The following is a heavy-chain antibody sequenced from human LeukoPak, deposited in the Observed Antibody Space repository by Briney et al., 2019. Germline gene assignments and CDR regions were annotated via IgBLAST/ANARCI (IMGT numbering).Heavy chain of an antibody. V-gene: IGHV4-59*08. Sequence: PSETLSLTCTVSGDSISNYYRSWIRQPPGKGLEWMGYIFYSGGTNYNPSHKSRVTITIATSKNHFSLRLNSVTAADTAVYYCARHLTIAAAGTFDYWGQGTLVTVSS. CDR3: ARHLTIAAAGTFDY. J-gene: IGHJ4*02. D-gene: IGHD6-13*01. CDR2: IFYSGGT. CDR1: GDSISNYY.